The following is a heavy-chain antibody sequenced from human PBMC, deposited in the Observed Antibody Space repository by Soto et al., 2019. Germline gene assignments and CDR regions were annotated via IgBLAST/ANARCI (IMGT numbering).Heavy chain of an antibody. CDR1: GGSFSGYY. D-gene: IGHD6-19*01. Sequence: QVQLQQWGAGLLKPSETLSLTCAVYGGSFSGYYWSWIRQPPGKGLEWIGEINHSGSTNYNPSLKSRVTISVDPSKNQFSLKLSSVTAADTAVYYCARGDRQWLARRPIDYWGQGTLVTVSS. J-gene: IGHJ4*02. V-gene: IGHV4-34*01. CDR2: INHSGST. CDR3: ARGDRQWLARRPIDY.